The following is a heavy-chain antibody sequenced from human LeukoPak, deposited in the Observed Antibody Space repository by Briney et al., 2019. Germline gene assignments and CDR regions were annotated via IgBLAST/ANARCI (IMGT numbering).Heavy chain of an antibody. V-gene: IGHV4-59*01. CDR1: GGSISSYY. CDR2: IYYSGST. D-gene: IGHD1-26*01. J-gene: IGHJ4*02. CDR3: ARGGFSGSYYDY. Sequence: SETLSLTCTVSGGSISSYYWSWIRQPPGKGLGWIGYIYYSGSTNYNPSLKSRVTISVDTSKNQFSLKLSSVTAADTAVYFCARGGFSGSYYDYWGQGTLVTVSS.